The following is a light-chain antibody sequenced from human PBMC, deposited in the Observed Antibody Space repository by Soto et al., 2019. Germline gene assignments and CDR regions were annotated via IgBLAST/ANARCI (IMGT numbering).Light chain of an antibody. V-gene: IGKV3D-15*01. CDR3: QQYGDSPRV. CDR1: QSVSSN. Sequence: ETVMTQSPGTLSVSPGESATLSCGTSQSVSSNLAWYQQKPGQAPRLLIYGASTRATGIPARFSGSGSGTEFTLTISRLEAEDFAVYYCQQYGDSPRVFGQGTKVEIK. CDR2: GAS. J-gene: IGKJ1*01.